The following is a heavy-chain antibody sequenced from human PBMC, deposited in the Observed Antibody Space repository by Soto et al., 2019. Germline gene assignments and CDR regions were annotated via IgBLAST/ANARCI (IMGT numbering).Heavy chain of an antibody. CDR3: ARELNTVTTRDAFDI. J-gene: IGHJ3*02. Sequence: QVQLVEAGGGVVQPGRSLRLSCAASGFTFSSYGMHWVRQAPGKGLEWVAVIWYDGNNKYFADSVKGRFTISRDNSKSTRYLEMNSLRAEDTAVYYCARELNTVTTRDAFDIWGRGTMVTVSS. CDR2: IWYDGNNK. V-gene: IGHV3-33*01. CDR1: GFTFSSYG. D-gene: IGHD4-17*01.